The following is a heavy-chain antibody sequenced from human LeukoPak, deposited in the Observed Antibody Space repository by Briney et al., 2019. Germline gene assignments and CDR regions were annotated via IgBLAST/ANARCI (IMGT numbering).Heavy chain of an antibody. Sequence: SETLSLICTVSGGSISSYYWSWIRQPPGKGLEWIGYIYYSGSTNYNPSLKSRVTISVDTSKNQFSLKLSSVTAADTAVYYCARATVGATGVDYWGQGTLVTVSS. CDR2: IYYSGST. J-gene: IGHJ4*02. CDR1: GGSISSYY. V-gene: IGHV4-59*01. D-gene: IGHD1-26*01. CDR3: ARATVGATGVDY.